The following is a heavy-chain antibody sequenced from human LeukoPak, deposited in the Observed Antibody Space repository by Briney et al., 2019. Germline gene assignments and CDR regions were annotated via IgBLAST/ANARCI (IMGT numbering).Heavy chain of an antibody. CDR3: ARGRSGELTWAFTLDS. CDR1: GYTFTSYY. J-gene: IGHJ4*02. V-gene: IGHV1-46*01. CDR2: IYTSDGSA. Sequence: ASVKVSCKASGYTFTSYYMHWVRQAPGQGPEWMGIIYTSDGSARYAQKFQGRVTMTRDTSAGTVYMELSRLRSDDTAVYYCARGRSGELTWAFTLDSWGQGTLVTVSS. D-gene: IGHD3-10*01.